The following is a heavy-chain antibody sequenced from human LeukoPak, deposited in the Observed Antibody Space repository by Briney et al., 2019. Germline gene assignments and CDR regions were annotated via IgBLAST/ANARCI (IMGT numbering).Heavy chain of an antibody. V-gene: IGHV4-39*07. CDR3: ARDLYSSRTNDAFVL. CDR1: GGSISSSSYY. Sequence: SETLSLTCTVSGGSISSSSYYWGWIRQPPGKGLEWIGSIYYSGSTYYNPSLKSRVTISVDTSKNQFSLTLSSVTAADTAVYYCARDLYSSRTNDAFVLPRQGTMLSVSS. D-gene: IGHD6-13*01. CDR2: IYYSGST. J-gene: IGHJ3*01.